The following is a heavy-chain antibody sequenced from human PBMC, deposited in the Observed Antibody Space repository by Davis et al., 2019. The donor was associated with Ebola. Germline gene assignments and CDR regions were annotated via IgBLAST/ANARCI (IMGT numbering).Heavy chain of an antibody. J-gene: IGHJ3*01. Sequence: GGSLRLSCAASGFTLSAYGMQWVRQAPGKGLEWVAYLRYDGITKEYGDSVKGRFTISRDNSKNTLYLQMNSLRVEDTAIYYCAKDTSNVWFDVWGQGTMVTVSS. D-gene: IGHD6-19*01. CDR3: AKDTSNVWFDV. CDR2: LRYDGITK. CDR1: GFTLSAYG. V-gene: IGHV3-30*02.